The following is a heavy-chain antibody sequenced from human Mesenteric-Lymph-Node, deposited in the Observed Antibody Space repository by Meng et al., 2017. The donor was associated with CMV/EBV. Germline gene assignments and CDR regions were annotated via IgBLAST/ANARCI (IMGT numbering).Heavy chain of an antibody. Sequence: ASVKVSCKTYGYPFTDYHVHWVRQAPGQGLEWMAMFYPKTGGPTYGGKFQDRVTLTGDTSTNTVYMELRWLSFDDTAMYYCIRETWHYANWGQGTPVTVSS. CDR2: FYPKTGGP. V-gene: IGHV1-2*02. J-gene: IGHJ4*02. CDR1: GYPFTDYH. CDR3: IRETWHYAN. D-gene: IGHD1-7*01.